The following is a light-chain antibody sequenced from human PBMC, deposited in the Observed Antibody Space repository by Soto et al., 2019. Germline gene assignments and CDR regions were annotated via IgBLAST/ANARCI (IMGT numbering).Light chain of an antibody. CDR3: QQLHDYPIT. V-gene: IGKV1-39*01. J-gene: IGKJ5*01. Sequence: DIQMTQSPSSLSASVGDRFTFTCRASQSISTYLNWYEQKPGKAPNLLIYGASNLQSGVPSRFSGGGSGTDFTLTISSLQPEDFGTYYCQQLHDYPITFGQGTRLEI. CDR1: QSISTY. CDR2: GAS.